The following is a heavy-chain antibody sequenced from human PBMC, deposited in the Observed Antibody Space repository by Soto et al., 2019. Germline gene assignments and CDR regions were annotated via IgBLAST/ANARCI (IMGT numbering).Heavy chain of an antibody. J-gene: IGHJ4*02. CDR2: IYYSGST. D-gene: IGHD5-12*01. CDR3: ARPRPINLVATIREYSYGPAFDY. V-gene: IGHV4-39*01. CDR1: GGSISSSSYY. Sequence: KPSETLSLTCTVSGGSISSSSYYWGWIRQPPGKGLGWIGSIYYSGSTYYNPSLKSRVTISVDTSKNQFSLKLSSVTAADTAVYYCARPRPINLVATIREYSYGPAFDYWGQGTLVTVSS.